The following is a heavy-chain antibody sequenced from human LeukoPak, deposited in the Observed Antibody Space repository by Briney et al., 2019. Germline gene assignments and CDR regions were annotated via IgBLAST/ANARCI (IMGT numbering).Heavy chain of an antibody. V-gene: IGHV1-69*04. Sequence: ASVKVSCKASGGTFSSYAISWVRQAPGQGLEWMGRIIPILGIANYAQKFQGRVTMTRDTSISTAYMELSRLRSDDTAVYYCARDGGFDYWGQGTQVTVSS. CDR2: IIPILGIA. CDR3: ARDGGFDY. J-gene: IGHJ4*02. CDR1: GGTFSSYA.